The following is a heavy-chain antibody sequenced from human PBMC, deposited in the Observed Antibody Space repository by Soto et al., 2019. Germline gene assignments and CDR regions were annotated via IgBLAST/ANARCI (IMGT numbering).Heavy chain of an antibody. CDR3: VRDGPSHQSIFDL. CDR2: INLNDGGT. CDR1: EYNFGDYY. J-gene: IGHJ4*02. D-gene: IGHD2-2*01. V-gene: IGHV1-2*02. Sequence: ASVKVSCNTSEYNFGDYYLHWVRQAPEQGLEWMGWINLNDGGTNSPRKFQGRLTMTRDKSITTVYMELSRLRSDATAVYFCVRDGPSHQSIFDLWGPGTLVTVYS.